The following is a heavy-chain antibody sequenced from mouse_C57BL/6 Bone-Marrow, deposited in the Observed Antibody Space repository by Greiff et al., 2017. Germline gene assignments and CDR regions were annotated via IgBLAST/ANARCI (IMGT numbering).Heavy chain of an antibody. CDR2: IDPENGDT. D-gene: IGHD3-2*02. CDR1: GFNIKDDY. CDR3: TGTAQATAY. J-gene: IGHJ3*01. V-gene: IGHV14-4*01. Sequence: VQLQQSGAELVRPGASVKLSCTASGFNIKDDYMHWVKQRPEQGLEWIGWIDPENGDTEYASKFQGKATITADTSSNTAYLQRSSLTSEDTAVYYGTGTAQATAYWGQGTLVTVSA.